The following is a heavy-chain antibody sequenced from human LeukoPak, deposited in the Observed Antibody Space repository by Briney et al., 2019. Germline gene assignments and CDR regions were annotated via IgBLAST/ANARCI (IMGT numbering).Heavy chain of an antibody. CDR1: GFTFDDYA. V-gene: IGHV3-7*01. CDR3: ARGYGNYGY. Sequence: GGSLRLSCAASGFTFDDYAMHWVRQAPGKGLEWVANIKQDGSEKYYVDSVKGRFTISRDNAKNSLYLQMNSLRAEDTAVYYCARGYGNYGYWGQGTLVTVSS. CDR2: IKQDGSEK. J-gene: IGHJ4*02. D-gene: IGHD4-11*01.